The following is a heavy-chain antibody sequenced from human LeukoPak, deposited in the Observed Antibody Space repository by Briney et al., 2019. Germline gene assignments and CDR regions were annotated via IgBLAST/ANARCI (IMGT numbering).Heavy chain of an antibody. CDR2: IYNSGNT. Sequence: GGSLRLSCAASGFTVSSNYMSWVRQAPGKGLEWVSVIYNSGNTYYSDSVRGRFLISRDNSKNTLYLQMNNLRAEDTAVYYCACIDYHNYWGQGTLVTVSS. D-gene: IGHD5-12*01. CDR1: GFTVSSNY. V-gene: IGHV3-66*01. J-gene: IGHJ4*02. CDR3: ACIDYHNY.